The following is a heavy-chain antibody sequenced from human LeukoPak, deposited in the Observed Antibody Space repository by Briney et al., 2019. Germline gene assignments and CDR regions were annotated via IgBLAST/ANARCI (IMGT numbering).Heavy chain of an antibody. CDR2: IWDDGSEK. CDR1: GFNFRTHG. Sequence: GGSLRLSCATSGFNFRTHGMHWVRQAPGKGLEWVAVIWDDGSEKYYAGFVEGRFAISRDNPKNTLYLQMNSLRTEDTAVYYCATSYSTGWSRGYFDYWGQGTLVTVSS. V-gene: IGHV3-33*01. J-gene: IGHJ4*02. D-gene: IGHD6-19*01. CDR3: ATSYSTGWSRGYFDY.